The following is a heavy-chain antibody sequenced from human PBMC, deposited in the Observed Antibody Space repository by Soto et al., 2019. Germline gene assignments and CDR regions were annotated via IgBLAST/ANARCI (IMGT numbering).Heavy chain of an antibody. Sequence: QVQLQESGPGLVKPSETLSLTCTVSGVSVSSGPYYWSWIRQPPGKGLEWIGYIYNIGITKYNPSLKSRVTISVDTSKNVFSVKLRSVTAADTAVYYCARVRYSHYGDYWGQGTLVTVSP. CDR3: ARVRYSHYGDY. V-gene: IGHV4-61*01. CDR2: IYNIGIT. CDR1: GVSVSSGPYY. J-gene: IGHJ4*02. D-gene: IGHD4-4*01.